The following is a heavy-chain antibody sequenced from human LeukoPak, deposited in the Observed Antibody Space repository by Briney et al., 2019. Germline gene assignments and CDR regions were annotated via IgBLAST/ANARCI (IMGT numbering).Heavy chain of an antibody. CDR2: ISSSSSYI. Sequence: PGGSLRLSCAASGFTFSSYSMNWVRQAPGKGLEWVSSISSSSSYIYYADSVKGRFTISRDNAKNSLYLQMNSLRAEDTAVYYCAKDYDILTGYYHFDYWGQGTLVTVSS. CDR1: GFTFSSYS. J-gene: IGHJ4*02. V-gene: IGHV3-21*04. CDR3: AKDYDILTGYYHFDY. D-gene: IGHD3-9*01.